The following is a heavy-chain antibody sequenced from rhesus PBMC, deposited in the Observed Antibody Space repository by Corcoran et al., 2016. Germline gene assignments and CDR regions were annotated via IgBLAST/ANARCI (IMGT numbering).Heavy chain of an antibody. CDR1: GGSFSSYW. CDR3: ARATRDTVLVVVAKGNRFDV. D-gene: IGHD2-21*01. J-gene: IGHJ5-1*01. CDR2: INGNSAST. Sequence: QVQLQESGPGLVKPSETLSLTCAVSGGSFSSYWWSWIRQPPGKGLEWIGEINGNSASTNYNPSLKSRITISKDASKNHFSLRLSSVTAADTAVYYCARATRDTVLVVVAKGNRFDVWGPGVLVTGSS. V-gene: IGHV4-80*01.